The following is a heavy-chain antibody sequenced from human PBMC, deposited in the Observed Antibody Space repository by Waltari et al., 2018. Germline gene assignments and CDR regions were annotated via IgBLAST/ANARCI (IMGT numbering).Heavy chain of an antibody. V-gene: IGHV3-23*01. Sequence: EEQLLEFGGGLVQPGESLRLTCAASGFIFRSFAMSWVRQAPGKGLEWVSASTGSGATTYDVDSVKGRFTISRDNSKNTLYLQMSSLRAEDTAVYYCAKGSGWNSAGFDPWGQGTLVTVSS. CDR2: STGSGATT. J-gene: IGHJ5*02. D-gene: IGHD3-10*01. CDR3: AKGSGWNSAGFDP. CDR1: GFIFRSFA.